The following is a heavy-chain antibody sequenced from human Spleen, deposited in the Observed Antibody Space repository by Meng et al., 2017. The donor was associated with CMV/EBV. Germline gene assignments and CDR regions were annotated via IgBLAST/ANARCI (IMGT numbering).Heavy chain of an antibody. CDR3: ANSHGGSYGGFDY. CDR1: GFAFSTYG. Sequence: GESLKISCVASGFAFSTYGMSWVRQAPGKGLEWVAAISPSGDKRYHGDSVKGRFTISRDNSKNTLYLQMNSLRAEDTAVYYCANSHGGSYGGFDYWGQGTLVTVSS. D-gene: IGHD1-26*01. V-gene: IGHV3-23*01. J-gene: IGHJ4*02. CDR2: ISPSGDKR.